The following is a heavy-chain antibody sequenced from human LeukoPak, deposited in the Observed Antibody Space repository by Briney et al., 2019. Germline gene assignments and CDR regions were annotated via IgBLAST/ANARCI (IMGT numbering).Heavy chain of an antibody. J-gene: IGHJ6*03. CDR1: GYTFTGYY. Sequence: ASVKVSCKASGYTFTGYYMHWVRQAPGQGLEWMGWINPNSGGTNYAQKFQGRVTMTRDTSISTAYMELSRLRSDDTAVYYCARGYSSSWLDYYMDVWGQGTMVTVSS. CDR2: INPNSGGT. V-gene: IGHV1-2*02. D-gene: IGHD6-13*01. CDR3: ARGYSSSWLDYYMDV.